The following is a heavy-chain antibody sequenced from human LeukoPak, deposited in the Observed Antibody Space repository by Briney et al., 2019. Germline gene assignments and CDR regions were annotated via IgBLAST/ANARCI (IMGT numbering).Heavy chain of an antibody. D-gene: IGHD3-16*02. CDR1: GFTFSSYA. V-gene: IGHV3-23*01. J-gene: IGHJ4*02. CDR3: ARVRYQTADY. Sequence: GGSLRLSCAASGFTFSSYAMSWVRQAPGKGLEWVSAISGGSTYYADSVKGRFTISRDNAKNSVYLQMNSLRVEDTAVYYCARVRYQTADYWGQGTLVTVSS. CDR2: ISGGST.